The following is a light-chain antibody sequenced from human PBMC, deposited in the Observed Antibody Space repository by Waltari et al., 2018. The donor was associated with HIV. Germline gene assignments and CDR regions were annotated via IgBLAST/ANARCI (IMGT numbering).Light chain of an antibody. Sequence: QSALTQPPSASGSPGQSVTISCTGTSSDVGGYNYVSWYKQHPGKAPKLMIYAVSKRPSGGRARCSGSKSGNTASLTVSGVQAEDEADYYCRSYAGSRGGVFGTGTKVTVL. V-gene: IGLV2-8*01. J-gene: IGLJ1*01. CDR3: RSYAGSRGGV. CDR1: SSDVGGYNY. CDR2: AVS.